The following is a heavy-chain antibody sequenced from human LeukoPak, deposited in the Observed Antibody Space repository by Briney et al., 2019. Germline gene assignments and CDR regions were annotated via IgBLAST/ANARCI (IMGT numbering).Heavy chain of an antibody. J-gene: IGHJ4*02. D-gene: IGHD3-10*01. CDR2: ISGSGGST. V-gene: IGHV3-23*01. CDR3: AKAENYFTSGTYRRDFDY. CDR1: GFTFSSYA. Sequence: GGSLRLSCAASGFTFSSYAMSWVRQAPGKGLEWVSAISGSGGSTYYADSVKGRFTISRDDSKSTLYLQMNSLRAEDTAVYYCAKAENYFTSGTYRRDFDYWGQGTLVTVSS.